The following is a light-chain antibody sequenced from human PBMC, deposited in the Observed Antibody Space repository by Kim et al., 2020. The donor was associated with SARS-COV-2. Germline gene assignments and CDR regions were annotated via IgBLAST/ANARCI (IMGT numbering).Light chain of an antibody. J-gene: IGLJ2*01. CDR2: QDS. Sequence: SYELTQPPSVSVSPGQTASITCSGDKLGDKYACWYQQKPGQSPVPVIYQDSKRPSGIPERFSGSNSGNTATLTISGTQAMDEADYYCQAWDSSVVFGGGTQLTVL. CDR3: QAWDSSVV. V-gene: IGLV3-1*01. CDR1: KLGDKY.